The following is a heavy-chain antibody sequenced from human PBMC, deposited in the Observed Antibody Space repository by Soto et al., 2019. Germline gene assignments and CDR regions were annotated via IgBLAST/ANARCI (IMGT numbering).Heavy chain of an antibody. CDR1: GGSISSYY. CDR3: ARRGGGYDGYYYYYYMDV. D-gene: IGHD5-12*01. Sequence: PSETLSLTCTVSGGSISSYYWSWIRQPPGKGLEWIGYIHYSGSTNYNPSLKSRVTISVDTSKNQFSLKLSSVTAADTAVYYCARRGGGYDGYYYYYYMDVWGKGTTVTVSS. J-gene: IGHJ6*03. CDR2: IHYSGST. V-gene: IGHV4-59*01.